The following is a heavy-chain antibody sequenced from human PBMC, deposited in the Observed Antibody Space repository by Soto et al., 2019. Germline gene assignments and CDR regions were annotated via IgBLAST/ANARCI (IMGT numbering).Heavy chain of an antibody. J-gene: IGHJ4*02. CDR2: MSYDGRNQ. CDR1: GFTLSGVD. CDR3: ARGGWYTSSSRSDC. D-gene: IGHD6-6*01. Sequence: QVQLVESGGGVVQPGTSLRLSCSASGFTLSGVDMHWVRQAPGKGLEWVAVMSYDGRNQYYADSVKGRFTVSRDSSKSTLYLQMNSLSTADAAVYYCARGGWYTSSSRSDCWGQGTLVTVSS. V-gene: IGHV3-30*03.